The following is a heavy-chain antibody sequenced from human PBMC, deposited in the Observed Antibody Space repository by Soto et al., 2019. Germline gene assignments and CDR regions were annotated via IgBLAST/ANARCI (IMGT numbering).Heavy chain of an antibody. V-gene: IGHV4-39*01. CDR3: SRHEDGDFGVGWFFDL. D-gene: IGHD4-17*01. CDR2: IYYSGTT. Sequence: QMQLQESGPGLVKPSETLSLTCTVSGVPISSSSHYWGWIRQPPGKGLEWIGSIYYSGTTYYNPSLKSRVTISVDTSKNHFSLQLNSVTAADTAVYYCSRHEDGDFGVGWFFDLWGRGTLVSVSS. J-gene: IGHJ2*01. CDR1: GVPISSSSHY.